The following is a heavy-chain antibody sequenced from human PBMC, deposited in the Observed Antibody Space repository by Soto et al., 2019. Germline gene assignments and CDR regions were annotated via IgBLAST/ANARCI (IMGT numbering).Heavy chain of an antibody. CDR2: ISAYNGNT. J-gene: IGHJ6*02. D-gene: IGHD5-12*01. CDR1: GYTFTSYG. V-gene: IGHV1-18*04. CDR3: ARGADIVATGSLWWGHYYYGMDV. Sequence: QVQLVQSGAEVKKPGASVKVSCKASGYTFTSYGISWVRQAPGQGLEWMGWISAYNGNTNYAQKLQGRVTMTTDTSTRTAYVELRSLRSDDTAVYYCARGADIVATGSLWWGHYYYGMDVWGQGTTVTVSS.